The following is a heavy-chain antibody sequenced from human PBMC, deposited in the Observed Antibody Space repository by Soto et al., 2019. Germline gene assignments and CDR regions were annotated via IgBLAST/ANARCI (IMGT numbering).Heavy chain of an antibody. CDR1: GYTFTSYD. V-gene: IGHV1-46*01. J-gene: IGHJ6*02. CDR2: INPSGGST. D-gene: IGHD2-15*01. CDR3: ARGRDIVANKRRYGMDV. Sequence: ASVKVSCKASGYTFTSYDINWVRQATGQGFEWMGIINPSGGSTSYAQKFQGRVTMTRDTSTSTVYMDLSSLRSEDTAVYYCARGRDIVANKRRYGMDVWGQGTTVTVSS.